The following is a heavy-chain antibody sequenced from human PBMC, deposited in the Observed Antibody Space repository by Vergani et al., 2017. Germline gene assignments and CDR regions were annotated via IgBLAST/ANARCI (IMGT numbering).Heavy chain of an antibody. CDR3: ARDPTGYGWGSIGVDV. Sequence: QVQLQESGPGLVKPSETLSLTCTVSGGSISSHYWSWIRQPPGKGLEWIGNIYYSGSTNYNPSLKSRVTISVDTSKNQFSLKLSSVTAADTAVDYCARDPTGYGWGSIGVDVWGQGTTVTVSS. CDR1: GGSISSHY. V-gene: IGHV4-59*11. CDR2: IYYSGST. D-gene: IGHD3-9*01. J-gene: IGHJ6*02.